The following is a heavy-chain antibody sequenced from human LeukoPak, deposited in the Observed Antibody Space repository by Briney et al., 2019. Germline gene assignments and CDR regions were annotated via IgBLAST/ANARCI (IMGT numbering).Heavy chain of an antibody. CDR2: ISAYNDNT. CDR3: ARAPYYDFWSGSIYGMDV. Sequence: ASVKVSCKASGYTLTSYGISWVRQAPGQGLEWMGWISAYNDNTNYAQKLQGRVTMTTDTSTSTAYMELRSLRSDDTAVYYCARAPYYDFWSGSIYGMDVWGQGTTVTVSS. D-gene: IGHD3-3*01. V-gene: IGHV1-18*04. CDR1: GYTLTSYG. J-gene: IGHJ6*02.